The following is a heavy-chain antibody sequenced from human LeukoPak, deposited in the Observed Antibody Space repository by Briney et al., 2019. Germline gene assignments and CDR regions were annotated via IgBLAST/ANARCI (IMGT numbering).Heavy chain of an antibody. CDR2: IYYSGST. CDR1: GGSFSGYY. J-gene: IGHJ2*01. CDR3: ARAILTASGYVWHFDL. Sequence: SETLSLTCAVYGGSFSGYYWSWIRQPPGKGLEWIGYIYYSGSTYYNPSLKSRLTMSVDTSKNQFSLKLSSATAADTAVYYCARAILTASGYVWHFDLWGRGTLVTVSS. D-gene: IGHD3-3*01. V-gene: IGHV4-34*09.